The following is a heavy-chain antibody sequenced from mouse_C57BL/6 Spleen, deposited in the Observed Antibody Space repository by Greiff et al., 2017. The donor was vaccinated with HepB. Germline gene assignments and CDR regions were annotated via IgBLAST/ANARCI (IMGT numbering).Heavy chain of an antibody. V-gene: IGHV5-9-1*02. J-gene: IGHJ2*01. Sequence: EVKVVESGEGLVKPGGSLKLSCAASGFTFSSYAMSWVRLTPETRLEWVAYISSGGDYIYYADTVKGRFTISRDNARNTLYLQMSSLKSEDTAMYYCTRVIYYYGSSQGGFDYWGQGTTLTVSS. CDR3: TRVIYYYGSSQGGFDY. CDR2: ISSGGDYI. D-gene: IGHD1-1*01. CDR1: GFTFSSYA.